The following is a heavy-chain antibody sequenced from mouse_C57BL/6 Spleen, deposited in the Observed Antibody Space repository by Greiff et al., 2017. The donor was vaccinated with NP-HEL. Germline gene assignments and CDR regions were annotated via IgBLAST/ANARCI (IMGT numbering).Heavy chain of an antibody. D-gene: IGHD2-4*01. CDR2: IDPSDSYT. CDR1: GYTFTSYW. CDR3: ASPGDYDPLYAMDY. Sequence: QVQLQQPGAELVMPGASVKLSCKASGYTFTSYWMHWVKQRPGQGLEWIGEIDPSDSYTNYNQKFKGKSTLTVDKSSSTAYMQLSSLTSEDSAVYYCASPGDYDPLYAMDYWGQGTSVTVSS. J-gene: IGHJ4*01. V-gene: IGHV1-69*01.